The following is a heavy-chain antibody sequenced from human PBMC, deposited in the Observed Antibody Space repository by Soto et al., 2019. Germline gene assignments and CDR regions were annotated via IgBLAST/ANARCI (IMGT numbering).Heavy chain of an antibody. V-gene: IGHV4-39*01. J-gene: IGHJ4*02. CDR3: ARHPQRITIAAN. D-gene: IGHD3-3*01. Sequence: QLQLQESGPGLVKPSETLSLTCTLSGGSISSSSYYWGWIRQPPGKGLEWIGSIYYSGSTYYNPSLKSRVTISVDTSKNQFSLKLSSVTAADTAVYYCARHPQRITIAANWGQGTLVTVSS. CDR2: IYYSGST. CDR1: GGSISSSSYY.